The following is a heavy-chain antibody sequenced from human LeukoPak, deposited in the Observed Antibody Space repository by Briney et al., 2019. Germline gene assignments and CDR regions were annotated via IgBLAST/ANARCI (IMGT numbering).Heavy chain of an antibody. J-gene: IGHJ4*02. CDR2: VYTSGST. CDR1: GGSISRYY. V-gene: IGHV4-4*07. CDR3: ARDLYYYGSGRPFDY. D-gene: IGHD3-10*01. Sequence: SETLSLTCTVSGGSISRYYWSWIRQPAGKGLEWIGRVYTSGSTNYNPSLKSRVTMSVDTSKNQFSLKLSSVTAADTAVYYCARDLYYYGSGRPFDYWGQGTLVTVSS.